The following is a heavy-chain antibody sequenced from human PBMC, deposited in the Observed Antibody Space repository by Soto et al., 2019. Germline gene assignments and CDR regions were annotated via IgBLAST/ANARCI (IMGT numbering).Heavy chain of an antibody. CDR2: IYHSGST. V-gene: IGHV4-30-2*01. Sequence: QLQLQESGSGLVKPSQTLSLTCAVSGGSISSGGYSWSWIRQPPGKGLEWIGYIYHSGSTYYNPSPKSRVTISVDRSKNQFSLQLSSVTAAATAVYYCARRATATGKFDPWGQGTLVTVSS. D-gene: IGHD4-17*01. CDR1: GGSISSGGYS. J-gene: IGHJ5*02. CDR3: ARRATATGKFDP.